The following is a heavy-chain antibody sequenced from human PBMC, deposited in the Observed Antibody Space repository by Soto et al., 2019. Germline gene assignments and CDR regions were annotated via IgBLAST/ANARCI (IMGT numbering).Heavy chain of an antibody. V-gene: IGHV4-31*02. CDR1: HGPIRNGSHH. CDR2: IYYSGST. J-gene: IGHJ6*02. D-gene: IGHD3-10*01. Sequence: SATLCLTRPVSHGPIRNGSHHWSWHRQHPGKGLEWIGYIYYSGSTYYNPSLKSGVTISVDTSKNQLSLKLSSVTAADTAVYYCARAYGSGYMDVWGQGTTVT. CDR3: ARAYGSGYMDV.